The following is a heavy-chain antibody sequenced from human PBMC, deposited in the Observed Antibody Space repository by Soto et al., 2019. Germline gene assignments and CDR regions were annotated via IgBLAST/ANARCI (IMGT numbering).Heavy chain of an antibody. D-gene: IGHD2-15*01. J-gene: IGHJ6*02. Sequence: GGSLRLSCAASGFTFSSYGMHWVRQAPGKGLEWVAVIWYDGSNKYYADSVKGRFTISRDNSKNTMNLQMKRLRAEDTAENYYSRVGYVFCGGSCYTWPDVDYYYYYGMDVWGQGTTVTVSS. CDR3: SRVGYVFCGGSCYTWPDVDYYYYYGMDV. V-gene: IGHV3-33*01. CDR1: GFTFSSYG. CDR2: IWYDGSNK.